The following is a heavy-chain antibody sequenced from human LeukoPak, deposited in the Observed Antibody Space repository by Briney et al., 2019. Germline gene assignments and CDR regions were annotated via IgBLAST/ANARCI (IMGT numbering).Heavy chain of an antibody. Sequence: PSETLSLTCSVSGVSIGTYYWSWVRQPPGKGLEWIGYINYRGTTSYNPSLKSRATISVDTSKNQFFLNLRSATAADTAVYYCARLEDYVLVYWGLGTLVTVSS. CDR1: GVSIGTYY. CDR3: ARLEDYVLVY. D-gene: IGHD4-17*01. V-gene: IGHV4-59*08. J-gene: IGHJ4*02. CDR2: INYRGTT.